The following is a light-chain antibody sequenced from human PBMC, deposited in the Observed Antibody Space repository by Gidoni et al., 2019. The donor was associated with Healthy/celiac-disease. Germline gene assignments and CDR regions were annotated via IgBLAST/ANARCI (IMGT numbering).Light chain of an antibody. CDR3: AAGDDSLNGWV. CDR1: SSNIGSNT. J-gene: IGLJ3*02. Sequence: QSVLTQPPSASGTPGQRVTISCSGSSSNIGSNTVNWYQQLPGTAPKLPIYSNTQRPSGVPDRFSGSKSGTSASLAISGLQCEDEAEYYCAAGDDSLNGWVFGGGTKLTVL. V-gene: IGLV1-44*01. CDR2: SNT.